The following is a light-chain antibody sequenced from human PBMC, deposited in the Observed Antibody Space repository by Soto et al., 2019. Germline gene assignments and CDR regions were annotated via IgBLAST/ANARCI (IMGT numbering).Light chain of an antibody. V-gene: IGLV2-14*01. CDR3: SSYTTSSTLLYV. CDR1: SSDVGGYNS. J-gene: IGLJ1*01. Sequence: QSALTQPASVSGSPGQSITISCTGTSSDVGGYNSVSWYQQHPGKAPKLMIYEVSNRPSGVSNSFSGSKSGNMASLTISGLQAEEEADYYCSSYTTSSTLLYVFGTGTKVTVL. CDR2: EVS.